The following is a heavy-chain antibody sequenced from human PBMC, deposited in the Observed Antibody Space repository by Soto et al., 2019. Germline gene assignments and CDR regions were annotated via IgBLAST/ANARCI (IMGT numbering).Heavy chain of an antibody. J-gene: IGHJ6*02. CDR1: GFTFSSYW. D-gene: IGHD6-13*01. V-gene: IGHV3-74*01. CDR2: INSDGSST. CDR3: ARDLQQLTSEGYYYYGMDV. Sequence: GGSLRLSCAASGFTFSSYWMHWVRQAPGKGLVWVSRINSDGSSTSYADSVKGRFTISRDNAKNTLYLQMNSLRAEDTAVYYCARDLQQLTSEGYYYYGMDVWGQGTTVTVSS.